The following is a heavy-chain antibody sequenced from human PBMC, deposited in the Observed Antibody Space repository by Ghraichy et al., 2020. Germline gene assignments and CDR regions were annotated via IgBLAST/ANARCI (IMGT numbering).Heavy chain of an antibody. CDR2: IYYSGST. Sequence: LSLTCTVSGGSISSSSYYWGWIRQPPGKGLEWIGSIYYSGSTYYNPSLKSRVTISVDTSKNQFSLKLSSVTAADTAVYYCARFGGNYYFDYWGQGTLVTVSS. J-gene: IGHJ4*02. CDR3: ARFGGNYYFDY. D-gene: IGHD3-10*01. V-gene: IGHV4-39*07. CDR1: GGSISSSSYY.